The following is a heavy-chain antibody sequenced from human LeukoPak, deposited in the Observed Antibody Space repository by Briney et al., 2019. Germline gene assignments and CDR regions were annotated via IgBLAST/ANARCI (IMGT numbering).Heavy chain of an antibody. CDR1: GFTFVEYG. D-gene: IGHD3-22*01. V-gene: IGHV3-20*04. J-gene: IGHJ4*02. Sequence: SLRYSCAPSGFTFVEYGMSGGGQAPAKGLHVVSGINWNGGSTGYADSVKGRFTISRDNAKNSLYLQMNSLRAEDTALYYCAREEGGYYYGLDYWGQGTLVTVSS. CDR3: AREEGGYYYGLDY. CDR2: INWNGGST.